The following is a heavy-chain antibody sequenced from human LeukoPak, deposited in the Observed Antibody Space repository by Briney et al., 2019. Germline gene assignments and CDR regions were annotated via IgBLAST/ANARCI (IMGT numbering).Heavy chain of an antibody. V-gene: IGHV4-39*07. J-gene: IGHJ4*02. CDR1: GGSVNSGAYY. CDR2: IYSSGSA. Sequence: SETLSLTCTVSGGSVNSGAYYWSWIRQPPGKGLEWIGNIYSSGSAYYNPSLKSRVTMSVDTSKNQFSLELSSVTAADTAVYYCARKPIVNSAWYYFDYWGQGTLVTVSS. CDR3: ARKPIVNSAWYYFDY. D-gene: IGHD3-22*01.